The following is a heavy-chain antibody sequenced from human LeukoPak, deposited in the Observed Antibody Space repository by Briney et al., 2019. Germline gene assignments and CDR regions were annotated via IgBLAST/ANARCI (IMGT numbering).Heavy chain of an antibody. CDR2: ISSDGVST. CDR1: GFSFSSYA. J-gene: IGHJ4*02. Sequence: GGSLRLSCSASGFSFSSYAMHWVRQAPGKGLEYVSAISSDGVSTDYADSVKDRFTISRDNSKNTLYLQMSSLRAEDTAVYYCVKGFWSGYPSSWGQGTLVTVSS. CDR3: VKGFWSGYPSS. D-gene: IGHD3-3*01. V-gene: IGHV3-64D*09.